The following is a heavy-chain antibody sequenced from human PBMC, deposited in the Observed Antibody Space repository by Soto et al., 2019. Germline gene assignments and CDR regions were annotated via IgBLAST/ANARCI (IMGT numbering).Heavy chain of an antibody. D-gene: IGHD1-26*01. CDR2: IWYDGSNK. V-gene: IGHV3-33*01. J-gene: IGHJ6*02. Sequence: QVQLVETGGGVVQPGRSLRLSCAASGFTFSSYGMHWVRQAPGKGLEWVAVIWYDGSNKYYADSVKGRFTISRDNSKNTLYLQMNSLRAEDTAVYYCARGSGGLSYYYYGMDVWGQGTTVTVSS. CDR3: ARGSGGLSYYYYGMDV. CDR1: GFTFSSYG.